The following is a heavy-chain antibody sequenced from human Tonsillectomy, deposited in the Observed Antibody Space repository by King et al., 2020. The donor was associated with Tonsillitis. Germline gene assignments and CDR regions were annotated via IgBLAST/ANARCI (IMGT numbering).Heavy chain of an antibody. CDR2: ISYDGSNK. J-gene: IGHJ4*02. CDR3: AKDLYYYDSSGYLDY. V-gene: IGHV3-30*18. D-gene: IGHD3-22*01. Sequence: VQLVESGGGVVQPGRSLRLSCAASGFTFNSYDIHWVRQAPGKGLEWVAVISYDGSNKYYADSVKGRFTISRDNSKNTLYLQMNSLRAEDTAVYYCAKDLYYYDSSGYLDYWGQGTLVTVSS. CDR1: GFTFNSYD.